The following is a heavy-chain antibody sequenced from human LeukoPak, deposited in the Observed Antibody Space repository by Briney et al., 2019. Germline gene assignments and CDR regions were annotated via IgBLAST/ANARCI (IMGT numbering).Heavy chain of an antibody. V-gene: IGHV1-46*01. CDR3: ARGGGQQWPTPRRDYYMDV. CDR1: GYTFTSYY. CDR2: INPSGGST. D-gene: IGHD6-19*01. Sequence: ASVKVSCKASGYTFTSYYMHWVRQAPGQGLEWMGIINPSGGSTSYAQKFQGRVTMTRDMSTSTVYMELSSLRSEDTAVYYCARGGGQQWPTPRRDYYMDVWGKGTTVTVSS. J-gene: IGHJ6*03.